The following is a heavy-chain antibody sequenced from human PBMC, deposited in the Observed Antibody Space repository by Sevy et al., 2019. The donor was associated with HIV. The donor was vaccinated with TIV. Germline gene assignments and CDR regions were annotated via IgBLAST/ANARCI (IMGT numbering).Heavy chain of an antibody. CDR1: GFTFDDYA. Sequence: GGSLRLSCAASGFTFDDYAMHWVRQAPGKGLEWVSGISWNSGSIGYADSVKGRFTISRDNAKNSLYLQMNSLRAEDTALYYCAKDAYYCGSGDAFDIWGQGTMVTVSS. J-gene: IGHJ3*02. CDR3: AKDAYYCGSGDAFDI. CDR2: ISWNSGSI. D-gene: IGHD3-10*01. V-gene: IGHV3-9*01.